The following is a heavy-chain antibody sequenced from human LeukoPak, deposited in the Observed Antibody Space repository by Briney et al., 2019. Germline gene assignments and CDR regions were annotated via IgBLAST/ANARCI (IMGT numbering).Heavy chain of an antibody. Sequence: GGSLRLSCAASGFTFSSYSMNWVRQAPGKGLEWVSSISSSSSYIYYADSVKGRFTISRDNAKNSLYLQMNSLRAEDTAVYYCARKEGIAAAGTVDYWGQGTLVTVSS. D-gene: IGHD6-13*01. CDR1: GFTFSSYS. CDR3: ARKEGIAAAGTVDY. J-gene: IGHJ4*02. V-gene: IGHV3-21*04. CDR2: ISSSSSYI.